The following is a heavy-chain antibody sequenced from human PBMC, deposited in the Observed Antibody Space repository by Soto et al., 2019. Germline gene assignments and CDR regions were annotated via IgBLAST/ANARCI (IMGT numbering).Heavy chain of an antibody. Sequence: SETLSLTCTVSGGSISSGGYYWSWIREHPGKGLEWIGYIYYSGSTYYNPSLKSRVTISVDTSKNQFSLKLSSVTAADTAVYYCASSDSSSPRSYGVDVWGQGTTVTVSS. D-gene: IGHD6-6*01. CDR1: GGSISSGGYY. CDR3: ASSDSSSPRSYGVDV. CDR2: IYYSGST. J-gene: IGHJ6*02. V-gene: IGHV4-31*03.